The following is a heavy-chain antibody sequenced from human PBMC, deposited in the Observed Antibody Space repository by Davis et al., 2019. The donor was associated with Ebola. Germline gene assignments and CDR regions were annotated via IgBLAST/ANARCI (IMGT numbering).Heavy chain of an antibody. J-gene: IGHJ6*04. Sequence: PGGSLRLSCAASGFTFSEYYMSWIRQAPGKGLEWVSYISSSGSTIYYADSVKGRFAISRDNAKNSLYLQMNSLRAEDTAVYYCAGGKGAVAGRYYYYGMDVWGKGTTVTVSS. CDR1: GFTFSEYY. CDR3: AGGKGAVAGRYYYYGMDV. CDR2: ISSSGSTI. V-gene: IGHV3-11*01. D-gene: IGHD6-19*01.